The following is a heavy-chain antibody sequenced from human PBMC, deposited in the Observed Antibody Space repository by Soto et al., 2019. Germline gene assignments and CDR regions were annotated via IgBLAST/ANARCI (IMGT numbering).Heavy chain of an antibody. V-gene: IGHV4-61*01. D-gene: IGHD6-19*01. CDR3: ARSISAWSGGLFDY. CDR1: GGSVSSGSYY. Sequence: PSETLSLTCTVSGGSVSSGSYYWSWIRQPPGKGLEWIGYIYYSGSTNYNPSLKSRVTISVDTSKNQFSLKLSSVTAADTAVYYCARSISAWSGGLFDYWGQGTLVTVSS. CDR2: IYYSGST. J-gene: IGHJ4*02.